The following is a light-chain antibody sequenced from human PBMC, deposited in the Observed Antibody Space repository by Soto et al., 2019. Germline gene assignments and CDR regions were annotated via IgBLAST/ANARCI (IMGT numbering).Light chain of an antibody. CDR1: PSVTNF. V-gene: IGKV3-11*01. CDR2: GAF. J-gene: IGKJ5*01. CDR3: QQRNIGPPVT. Sequence: EVVLTLSPPTLSLSPGERASLSCRASPSVTNFLAWYQQKPGQAPRLLIYGAFNRATGIPARFSGSGSGTDFTLTISSLEPEDSAIYYCQQRNIGPPVTFGQGTRLEIK.